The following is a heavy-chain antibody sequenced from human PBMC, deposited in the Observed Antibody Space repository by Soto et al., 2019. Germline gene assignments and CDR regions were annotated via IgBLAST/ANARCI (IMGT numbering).Heavy chain of an antibody. Sequence: QVQLVESGGGVVQPGRSLRLSCAASGFIFSSYGMHWVRQAPGKGLEWVAVISYDGRNKYYADSVKGRFTISRDNSKNTLYLQMNSLRAEDTAVYYCAKDQRYSSSWYPGNSYYYGMDVWGQGTTVTVSS. D-gene: IGHD6-13*01. CDR1: GFIFSSYG. CDR2: ISYDGRNK. V-gene: IGHV3-30*18. CDR3: AKDQRYSSSWYPGNSYYYGMDV. J-gene: IGHJ6*02.